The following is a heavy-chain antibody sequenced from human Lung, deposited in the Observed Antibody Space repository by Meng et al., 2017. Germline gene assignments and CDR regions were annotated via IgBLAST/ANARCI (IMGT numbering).Heavy chain of an antibody. Sequence: EVQLVGFGGGLGKPGGSLRLSCVASGFSFTDAWMSWVRQAPGKGLEWVGRIKSNSDGGTTDYAAPVKGRFTISRDDSKNTLYLQMNSLITEDTAVYFCATGAAAADHWGQGTLVTVSS. J-gene: IGHJ4*02. D-gene: IGHD6-13*01. V-gene: IGHV3-15*01. CDR1: GFSFTDAW. CDR2: IKSNSDGGTT. CDR3: ATGAAAADH.